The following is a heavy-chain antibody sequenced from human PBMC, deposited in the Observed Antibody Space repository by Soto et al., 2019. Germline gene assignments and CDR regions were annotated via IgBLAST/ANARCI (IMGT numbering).Heavy chain of an antibody. J-gene: IGHJ4*02. Sequence: SETLSLTGIVCGYSIKSGYYWGWVRQSPGKGLEWIGTIYHSVTAYYNPSLKSRVNISVDTSKNQISLKLNSVTAADTAVYYWATLTHPFDHRGQGPLVTVCS. CDR2: IYHSVTA. D-gene: IGHD3-9*01. V-gene: IGHV4-38-2*02. CDR3: ATLTHPFDH. CDR1: GYSIKSGYY.